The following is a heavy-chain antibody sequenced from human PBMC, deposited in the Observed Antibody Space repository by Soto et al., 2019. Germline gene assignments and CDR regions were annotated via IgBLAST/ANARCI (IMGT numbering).Heavy chain of an antibody. CDR2: IWYDGSNK. Sequence: QVQLVESGGGVVQPGRSLRLSCAASGFTFSSYGMHWVRQAPGKGLEWVAVIWYDGSNKYYADSVKGRFTISRDNSKNPLYLQMNSLRAEDTAVYYCAREPNRYCSSTSCYLRYYGMDVWGQGTTVTVSS. CDR3: AREPNRYCSSTSCYLRYYGMDV. J-gene: IGHJ6*02. D-gene: IGHD2-2*01. CDR1: GFTFSSYG. V-gene: IGHV3-33*01.